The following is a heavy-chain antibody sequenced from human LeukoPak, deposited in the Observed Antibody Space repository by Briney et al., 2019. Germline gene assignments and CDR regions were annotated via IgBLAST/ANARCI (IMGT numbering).Heavy chain of an antibody. D-gene: IGHD5-18*01. CDR1: GFTFSSYS. CDR3: ARRLAYSYGWYYFDY. CDR2: ISSSSSYI. Sequence: PGGSLRLSCAASGFTFSSYSMNWVRQAPGKGLEWVSSISSSSSYIYYADSVKGRFTISRDNSKNTLYLQMNSLRAEDTAVYYCARRLAYSYGWYYFDYWGQGTLVTVSS. V-gene: IGHV3-21*01. J-gene: IGHJ4*02.